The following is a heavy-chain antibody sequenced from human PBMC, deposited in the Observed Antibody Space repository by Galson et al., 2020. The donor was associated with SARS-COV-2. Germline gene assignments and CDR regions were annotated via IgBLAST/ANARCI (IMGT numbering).Heavy chain of an antibody. D-gene: IGHD3-10*01. CDR3: ARGGSGWVPYDY. V-gene: IGHV1-18*01. CDR1: GYVFSSYA. Sequence: ASVKVSCKATGYVFSSYAISWVRQAPGQGLEWVGWISVYNGDTNHAQKVQGRVTMTTDTSTSTAYMELRSLRSDDTAVYYCARGGSGWVPYDYWGQGTLVTVSS. J-gene: IGHJ4*02. CDR2: ISVYNGDT.